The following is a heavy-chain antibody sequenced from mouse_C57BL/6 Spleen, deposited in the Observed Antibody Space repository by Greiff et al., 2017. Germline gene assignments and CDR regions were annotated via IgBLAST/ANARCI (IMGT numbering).Heavy chain of an antibody. CDR2: IYPGDGAT. CDR1: GYAFSSSW. CDR3: ARSGSNYVRALDV. D-gene: IGHD2-5*01. Sequence: QVQLQQSGPELVKPGASVKISCKASGYAFSSSWMNWVKQRPGKGLEWIGRIYPGDGATNYNGKFKGKATLTADKSSSTAYMQLSSLTSEDSAVYVCARSGSNYVRALDVWGTGTTVTVSS. J-gene: IGHJ1*03. V-gene: IGHV1-82*01.